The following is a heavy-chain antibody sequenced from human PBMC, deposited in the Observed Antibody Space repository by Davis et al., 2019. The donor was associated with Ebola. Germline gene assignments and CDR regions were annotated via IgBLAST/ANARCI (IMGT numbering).Heavy chain of an antibody. Sequence: AASVKVSCKAVGGTLTSYAMTWVRQAPGQGLEWMGGIIPVFRTANYAQKFQARVTITADESTRTAYMELSGLRSGDTAVYYCAHLGPQRYCSGGGCHGYLDYWGQGTLVIVSS. CDR3: AHLGPQRYCSGGGCHGYLDY. D-gene: IGHD2-15*01. CDR2: IIPVFRTA. V-gene: IGHV1-69*13. CDR1: GGTLTSYA. J-gene: IGHJ4*02.